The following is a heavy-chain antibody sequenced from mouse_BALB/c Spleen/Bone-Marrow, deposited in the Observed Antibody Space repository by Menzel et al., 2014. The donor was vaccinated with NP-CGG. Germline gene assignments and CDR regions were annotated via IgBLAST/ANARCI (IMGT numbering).Heavy chain of an antibody. Sequence: EVKLVESGGGLVQPGGSLKLSCAASGFTFSSYTMSWVRQTPEKRLEWVAYISNGGGSTYYPDTVKGRFTISRDNAKNTLYLQMSSLKSEDTAMYYCARGNGFAYWGQGTLVTVSA. V-gene: IGHV5-12-2*01. CDR3: ARGNGFAY. CDR1: GFTFSSYT. CDR2: ISNGGGST. J-gene: IGHJ3*01.